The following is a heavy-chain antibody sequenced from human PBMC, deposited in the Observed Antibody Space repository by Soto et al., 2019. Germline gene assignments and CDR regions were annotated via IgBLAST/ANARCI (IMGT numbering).Heavy chain of an antibody. V-gene: IGHV3-33*01. CDR2: IWYDGSNK. Sequence: GGSLRLSCAASGFTFSSYGMHWVRQAPGKGLEWVAVIWYDGSNKYYADSVKGRFTISRDNSKNTLYLQMNSLRAEDTPVYYCARDRPCGVSGSGSFNMALRYGMDVWGHGTTVTV. D-gene: IGHD3-10*01. CDR3: ARDRPCGVSGSGSFNMALRYGMDV. J-gene: IGHJ6*02. CDR1: GFTFSSYG.